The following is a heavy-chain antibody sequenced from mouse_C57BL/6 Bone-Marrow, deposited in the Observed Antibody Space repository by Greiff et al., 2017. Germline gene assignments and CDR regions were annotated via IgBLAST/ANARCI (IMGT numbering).Heavy chain of an antibody. V-gene: IGHV1-15*01. CDR1: GYTFTDYE. Sequence: QVQLQQSGAELVRPGASVTLSCKASGYTFTDYEMHWVKQTPVHGLEWIGAIDPETGGTAYNQKFKGKDILTADKSSSTAYMELRSLTSEDSAVYYCTDYYGSSYDYYAMDYWGQGTSVTVSS. CDR3: TDYYGSSYDYYAMDY. CDR2: IDPETGGT. D-gene: IGHD1-1*01. J-gene: IGHJ4*01.